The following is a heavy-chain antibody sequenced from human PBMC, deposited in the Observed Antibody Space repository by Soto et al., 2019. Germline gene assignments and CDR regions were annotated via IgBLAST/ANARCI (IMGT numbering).Heavy chain of an antibody. D-gene: IGHD3-22*01. J-gene: IGHJ4*02. CDR1: GFTFSSSW. V-gene: IGHV3-74*01. CDR2: KKTDGTYT. Sequence: EVQLVESGGGLVQPGGSLRLSCAASGFTFSSSWMHWVRQAPGKGLVWVSRKKTDGTYTTYADFVRGRFTISRDNAKSTVYLQMNSLRVEDTAVYYCVGGGSGYALHWGQGTLVTVSS. CDR3: VGGGSGYALH.